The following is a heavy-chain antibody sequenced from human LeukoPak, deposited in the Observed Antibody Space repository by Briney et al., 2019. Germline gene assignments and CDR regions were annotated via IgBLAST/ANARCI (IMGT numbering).Heavy chain of an antibody. J-gene: IGHJ4*02. V-gene: IGHV3-48*01. CDR1: GYTLTELS. CDR3: AKAQSIAASSGYDY. CDR2: ISTSSSTI. Sequence: GASVKVSCKVSGYTLTELSMHWVRQAPGKGLEWVSFISTSSSTIFHADSVKGRFTISRDNAKNSLYLQMNSLRAEDTAVYYCAKAQSIAASSGYDYWGQGTLVTVSS. D-gene: IGHD6-6*01.